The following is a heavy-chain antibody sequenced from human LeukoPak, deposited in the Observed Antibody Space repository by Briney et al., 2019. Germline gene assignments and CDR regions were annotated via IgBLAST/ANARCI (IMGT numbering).Heavy chain of an antibody. J-gene: IGHJ4*02. CDR1: GFTFSSYG. V-gene: IGHV3-30*18. CDR2: ISYDGSNK. D-gene: IGHD3-22*01. CDR3: AKDGNYGYYYDSSGYNTPYYFDY. Sequence: GRSLRLSCAASGFTFSSYGMHWVRQAPGKGLEWVAVISYDGSNKYYAHSVKGRFTISRDNSKNTLYLQMNSLRAEDTAVYYCAKDGNYGYYYDSSGYNTPYYFDYWGQGTLVTVSS.